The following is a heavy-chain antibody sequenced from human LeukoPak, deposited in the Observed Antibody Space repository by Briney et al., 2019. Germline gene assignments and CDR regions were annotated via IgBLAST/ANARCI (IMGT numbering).Heavy chain of an antibody. CDR2: INPNSGGT. Sequence: ASVKVSCKASGYTFTGYYMHWVRQAPGQGLEWMGWINPNSGGTNYAQKFQGRVTMTRDTSISTAYMELSRLRSDDTAVYYCARDSSIAARPFDYWGQGTLATVSS. D-gene: IGHD6-6*01. V-gene: IGHV1-2*02. J-gene: IGHJ4*02. CDR3: ARDSSIAARPFDY. CDR1: GYTFTGYY.